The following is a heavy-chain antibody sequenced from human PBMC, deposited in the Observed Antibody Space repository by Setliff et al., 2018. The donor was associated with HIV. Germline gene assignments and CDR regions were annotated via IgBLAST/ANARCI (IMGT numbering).Heavy chain of an antibody. CDR1: GGSISSGSYY. D-gene: IGHD5-12*01. V-gene: IGHV4-61*09. J-gene: IGHJ4*02. Sequence: PSETLSLTCTVSGGSISSGSYYWSWIWQPAGKGLDWVGHIFTSGSTNYNPSLKSRVTISVDTSKNLFSLKLSSVTAADTGVYCCARMRLDGGYSYDYWGQGTLVTVSS. CDR2: IFTSGST. CDR3: ARMRLDGGYSYDY.